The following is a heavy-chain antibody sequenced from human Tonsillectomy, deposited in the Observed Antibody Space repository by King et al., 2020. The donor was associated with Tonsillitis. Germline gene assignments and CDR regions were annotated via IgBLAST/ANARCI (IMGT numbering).Heavy chain of an antibody. CDR2: INHSGST. J-gene: IGHJ4*02. V-gene: IGHV4-34*01. D-gene: IGHD3-22*01. CDR1: GGSFSGYY. CDR3: ARGAPDYYDSSGDFDY. Sequence: VQLPQWGAGLLKPSETLSLTCAVYGGSFSGYYWSWIRQPPGKGLEWIGEINHSGSTNYNPSLKSRVTVSVDTSKNPFSLKLSSVTAADTAVYYCARGAPDYYDSSGDFDYWGQGTLVTVSS.